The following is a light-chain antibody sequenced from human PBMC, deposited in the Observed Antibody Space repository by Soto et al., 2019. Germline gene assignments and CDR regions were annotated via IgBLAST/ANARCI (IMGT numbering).Light chain of an antibody. CDR3: QTWGTGIRV. J-gene: IGLJ2*01. Sequence: QSVLTQSPSASASLGASVKVTCTLSSGHSNYAIAWHQQQPEKGPRYLMKLKSDGSHIKGDGVPDRFSGSSSGAERYLTISSLQSEDEADYYCQTWGTGIRVFGGGTKLTVL. V-gene: IGLV4-69*01. CDR1: SGHSNYA. CDR2: LKSDGSH.